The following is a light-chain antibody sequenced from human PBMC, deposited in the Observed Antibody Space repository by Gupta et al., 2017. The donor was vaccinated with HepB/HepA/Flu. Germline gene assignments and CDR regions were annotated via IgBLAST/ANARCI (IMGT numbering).Light chain of an antibody. J-gene: IGLJ2*01. CDR3: QVWARSTDQVV. CDR2: EDS. Sequence: SYVLTQPPSVSVAPGKTARITCGGTNIGSKSVHWYQQKPGQAPMVVVYEDSDRPSGIPERFSGSNSGNTATLTITRVEAGDEADYYCQVWARSTDQVVFGGGTKLTVL. CDR1: NIGSKS. V-gene: IGLV3-21*03.